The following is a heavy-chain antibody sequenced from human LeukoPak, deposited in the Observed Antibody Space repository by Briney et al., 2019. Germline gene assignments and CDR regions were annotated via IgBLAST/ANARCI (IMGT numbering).Heavy chain of an antibody. J-gene: IGHJ4*02. Sequence: PGGSLRLSCAASGFTVSTNYMNWVRQAPGKGLEWVSAISGSGGSTYYADSVKGRFTISRDNSKNTLYLQMNSLRAEDTAVYYCAKARRYYDSSGYYDYWGQGTLVTVSS. D-gene: IGHD3-22*01. CDR3: AKARRYYDSSGYYDY. V-gene: IGHV3-23*01. CDR2: ISGSGGST. CDR1: GFTVSTNY.